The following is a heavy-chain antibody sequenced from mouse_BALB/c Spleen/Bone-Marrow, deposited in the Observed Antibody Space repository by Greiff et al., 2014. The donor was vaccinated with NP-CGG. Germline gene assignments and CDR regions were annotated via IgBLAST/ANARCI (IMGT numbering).Heavy chain of an antibody. Sequence: EVQLVESGPELVKPGASVKMSCKASGYTFTDYYMDWVKQSHGESFEWIGRVNPYNGGTSYNQKFKGKATLTVDKSSSTAYMELNSLTSEDSAVYYCATGTDYWGQGTSATVSS. CDR2: VNPYNGGT. J-gene: IGHJ4*01. CDR3: ATGTDY. V-gene: IGHV1-19*01. D-gene: IGHD4-1*01. CDR1: GYTFTDYY.